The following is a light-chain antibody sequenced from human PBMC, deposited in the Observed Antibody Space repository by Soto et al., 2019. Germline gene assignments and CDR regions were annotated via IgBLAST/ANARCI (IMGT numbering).Light chain of an antibody. CDR2: DVS. J-gene: IGLJ1*01. CDR1: SSDVGGYNY. Sequence: QSALTQPASVSGSPGQAITISCTGTSSDVGGYNYVPWYQQHPGKAPKLMLYDVSTRPSGFSNRFSGSKSGNTASLTISGLQAEDEADYYCSPYTSSSTHLHVFGTGTKLTVL. CDR3: SPYTSSSTHLHV. V-gene: IGLV2-14*01.